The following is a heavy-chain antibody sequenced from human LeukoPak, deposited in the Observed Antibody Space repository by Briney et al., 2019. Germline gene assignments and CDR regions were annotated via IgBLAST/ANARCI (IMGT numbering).Heavy chain of an antibody. V-gene: IGHV3-74*01. CDR2: INSDGSST. Sequence: GGSLRLSCAASGFTFSSYWMHWVRQAPGKGLVWVSRINSDGSSTSYADSVKGRFTISRDNAKNTLYLQMNSLRAEDTAVYYCAKDGRGYGDSNWFDTWGQGTLVTVS. CDR3: AKDGRGYGDSNWFDT. CDR1: GFTFSSYW. J-gene: IGHJ5*02. D-gene: IGHD4-17*01.